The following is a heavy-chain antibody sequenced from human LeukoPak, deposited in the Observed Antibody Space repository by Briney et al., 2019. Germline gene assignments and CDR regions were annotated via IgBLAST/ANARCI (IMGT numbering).Heavy chain of an antibody. CDR1: AFTFSSYW. J-gene: IGHJ4*02. CDR3: ARDWAGYGPTSHYY. CDR2: ISSDGSST. D-gene: IGHD4-17*01. V-gene: IGHV3-74*01. Sequence: PGGSLRLSCAASAFTFSSYWMHWVRQAPGRGLVWVSRISSDGSSTIYADSVKGRFTISRDNAKNTLYLQMNSLRAEDTAVYYCARDWAGYGPTSHYYWGQGTLVTVSS.